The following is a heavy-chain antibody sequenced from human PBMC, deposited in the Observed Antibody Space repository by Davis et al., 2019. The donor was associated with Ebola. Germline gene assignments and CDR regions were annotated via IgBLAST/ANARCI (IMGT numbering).Heavy chain of an antibody. Sequence: SETLSLICSVSGGSIRSSNYYCSWVRQPPGKGLEWIGSIFYTGTTYFNPSLSSRVAVSVDTSKNHFSLKLSSVTAADTAIYYCAIQVVGTTRVFDFWGQGTLVTVSS. CDR1: GGSIRSSNYY. CDR2: IFYTGTT. J-gene: IGHJ4*02. CDR3: AIQVVGTTRVFDF. D-gene: IGHD2-15*01. V-gene: IGHV4-39*02.